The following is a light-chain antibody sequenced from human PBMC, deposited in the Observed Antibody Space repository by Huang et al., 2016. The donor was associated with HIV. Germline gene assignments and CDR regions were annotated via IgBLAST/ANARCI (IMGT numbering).Light chain of an antibody. J-gene: IGKJ1*01. CDR2: LGS. CDR1: QSLLHSNGHYY. Sequence: DIVMVQSPASLSVTPGEAASITCRSRQSLLHSNGHYYLDGYWQKPGQSPQLLLYLGSTRASGVPDRFSGNGSGTDFTLRINRVEAGDVGVYYCMQGLQTWTFGQGTKVEI. CDR3: MQGLQTWT. V-gene: IGKV2-28*01.